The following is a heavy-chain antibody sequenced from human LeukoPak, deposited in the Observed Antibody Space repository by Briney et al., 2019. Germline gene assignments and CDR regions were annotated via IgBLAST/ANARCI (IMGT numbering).Heavy chain of an antibody. Sequence: SETLSLTCTVSGGSISSGDYHWTWIRQHPGKGLEWIGYIYNTGTTFYNPSLKSRLTISVDTSKNQFSLRLTSVTAADTAVYYCARAEYQYYFDYWGQGTLVTVS. D-gene: IGHD2-2*01. CDR1: GGSISSGDYH. J-gene: IGHJ4*02. CDR2: IYNTGTT. V-gene: IGHV4-31*03. CDR3: ARAEYQYYFDY.